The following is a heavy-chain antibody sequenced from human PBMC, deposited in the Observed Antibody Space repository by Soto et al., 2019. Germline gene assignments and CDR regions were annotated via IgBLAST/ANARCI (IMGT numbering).Heavy chain of an antibody. J-gene: IGHJ4*02. V-gene: IGHV3-11*05. CDR2: IRGASTYT. CDR3: ARTRITATGVGFDY. D-gene: IGHD6-13*01. Sequence: QVQLVESGGGLVKPGGSLRLSCAASGFTFSDYYMSWIRQAPGKGLEWVSYIRGASTYTNYADSVKGRFTISRDNAQNSLYLQMKSLRAEDTAVYYCARTRITATGVGFDYWSQGTLVTVSS. CDR1: GFTFSDYY.